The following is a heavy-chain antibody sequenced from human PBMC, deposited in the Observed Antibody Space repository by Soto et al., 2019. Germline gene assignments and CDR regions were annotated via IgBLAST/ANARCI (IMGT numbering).Heavy chain of an antibody. V-gene: IGHV4-59*08. Sequence: SETPSLTCTVYRGSLSPYYWSCVRLPPGKELEWIGYIYYGGTTSYNPSLMSRVTISLETSKSQISLRLSSVTAADTAIYYCARLNGQLYVDY. CDR1: RGSLSPYY. CDR3: ARLNGQLYVDY. D-gene: IGHD1-1*01. J-gene: IGHJ4*01. CDR2: IYYGGTT.